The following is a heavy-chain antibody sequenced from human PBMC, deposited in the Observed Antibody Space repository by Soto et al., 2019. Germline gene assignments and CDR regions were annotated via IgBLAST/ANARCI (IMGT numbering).Heavy chain of an antibody. V-gene: IGHV4-39*02. CDR2: IFYTGNT. CDR1: GGSISYNSYY. Sequence: SETLSLTCSVSGGSISYNSYYWGWIRQPPGKGLEWVGGIFYTGNTYYSPSLKDRVTISVDTSKNSLSLNLTSVTAADTAVYFCARLVVVAPVANAWGQGPLVTVSS. J-gene: IGHJ5*02. D-gene: IGHD2-2*01. CDR3: ARLVVVAPVANA.